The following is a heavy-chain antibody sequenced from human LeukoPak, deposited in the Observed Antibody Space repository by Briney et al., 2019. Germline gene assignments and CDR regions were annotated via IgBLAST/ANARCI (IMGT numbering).Heavy chain of an antibody. CDR3: ARGPTINDYGDYGLVY. D-gene: IGHD4-17*01. J-gene: IGHJ4*02. CDR1: GFSLSTSGVG. CDR2: IYWNDDK. V-gene: IGHV2-5*01. Sequence: ESGPTLVNPTQTLTLTCTFSGFSLSTSGVGVGWIRQPPGKALEWLALIYWNDDKRYSPSLKSRLTITKDTSKNQVVLTMTNMDPVDTATYYCARGPTINDYGDYGLVYWGQGTLVTVSS.